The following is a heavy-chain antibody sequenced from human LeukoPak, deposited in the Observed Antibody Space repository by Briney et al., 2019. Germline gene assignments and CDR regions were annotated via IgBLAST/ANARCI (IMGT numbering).Heavy chain of an antibody. J-gene: IGHJ4*02. CDR2: IYHSGTT. Sequence: SQTLSITSAVSVGTISSGGYSWSCIRQPPGKGLEWIGYIYHSGTTYYNPSLKSRITISVDRSKNQFSLKLSSVTAADTAVYYCARSSVAAAGDFDDWGQGTLVTVSS. V-gene: IGHV4-30-2*01. CDR3: ARSSVAAAGDFDD. CDR1: VGTISSGGYS. D-gene: IGHD6-13*01.